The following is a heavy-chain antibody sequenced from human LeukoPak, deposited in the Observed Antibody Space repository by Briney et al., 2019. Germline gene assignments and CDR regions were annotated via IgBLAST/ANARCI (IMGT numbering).Heavy chain of an antibody. CDR3: ARVHQSSGSYGDY. Sequence: GASVKVSCKASGYTFVDYYMNWVRQVPGQGLEWMGWINPNSGGTNYAQKFRGRVTLTRDTFISTAYMEVSSVTSDDTAVYYCARVHQSSGSYGDYWGQGTLVTVSS. CDR2: INPNSGGT. J-gene: IGHJ4*02. D-gene: IGHD3-10*01. CDR1: GYTFVDYY. V-gene: IGHV1-2*02.